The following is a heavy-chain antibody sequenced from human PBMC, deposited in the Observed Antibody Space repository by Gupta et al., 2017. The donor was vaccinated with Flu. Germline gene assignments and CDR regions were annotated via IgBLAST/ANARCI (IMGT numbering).Heavy chain of an antibody. CDR2: MNLSGGHT. CDR1: GYIFTTYY. V-gene: IGHV1-46*04. CDR3: ARERAGQTDGMDV. Sequence: QVQLVQSGAEVKKPGASVKISCKASGYIFTTYYIHWVRQAPGQGLEWIGIMNLSGGHTSYAQKLQGRVTMTRDTSTSTVYMYLSSLRSDDTAIYYCARERAGQTDGMDVWGQGTTVTVS. J-gene: IGHJ6*02.